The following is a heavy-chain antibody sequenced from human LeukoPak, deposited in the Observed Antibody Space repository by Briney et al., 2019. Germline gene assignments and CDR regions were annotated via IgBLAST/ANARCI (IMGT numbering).Heavy chain of an antibody. V-gene: IGHV3-23*01. J-gene: IGHJ5*02. CDR2: ISGSGGSS. D-gene: IGHD2-2*01. CDR3: AKLGYAGA. Sequence: GGSLRLSCAASGFTFSSYAMSWVRRAPGKGLEWVSGISGSGGSSYYADSVKGRFTISRDNSKNTLYPQMSSLRAEDTAVYYCAKLGYAGAWGQGTLVTVSS. CDR1: GFTFSSYA.